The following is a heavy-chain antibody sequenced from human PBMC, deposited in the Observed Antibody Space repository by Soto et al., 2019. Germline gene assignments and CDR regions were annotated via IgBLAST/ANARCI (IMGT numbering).Heavy chain of an antibody. CDR2: INPNSGGT. J-gene: IGHJ6*02. Sequence: QVQLVQSGAEVKKPGASVKVSCKTSGYTFTGYYMHWVRQAPGQGLEWMGWINPNSGGTNYAQKFQGWVTMTRDTSISTAYMELSRLRSDDTAVYYCARDLGSSGYYGMDVWGQGTTVTVSS. D-gene: IGHD6-6*01. V-gene: IGHV1-2*04. CDR1: GYTFTGYY. CDR3: ARDLGSSGYYGMDV.